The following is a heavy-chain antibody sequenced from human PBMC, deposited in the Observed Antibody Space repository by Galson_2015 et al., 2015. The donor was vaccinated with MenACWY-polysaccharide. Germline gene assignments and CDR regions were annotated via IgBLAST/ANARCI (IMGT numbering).Heavy chain of an antibody. D-gene: IGHD3-3*01. CDR3: ARAVENYGYYHIDS. V-gene: IGHV4-59*01. J-gene: IGHJ4*02. CDR1: GGPISTFY. Sequence: ETLSLTCTVSGGPISTFYWTWIRQTPGKKLEWIGHIFHNRITSINSSLESRVTMSVDTSKDQFSLKLRSVTVADTAMYFCARAVENYGYYHIDSWGQGPLVTVSS. CDR2: IFHNRIT.